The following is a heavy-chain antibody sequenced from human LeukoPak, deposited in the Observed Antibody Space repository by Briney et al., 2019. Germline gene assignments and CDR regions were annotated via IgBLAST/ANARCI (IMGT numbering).Heavy chain of an antibody. CDR1: GFTFRNYV. CDR3: AKARAAYCFDY. V-gene: IGHV3-23*01. J-gene: IGHJ4*02. CDR2: ISGSGGST. Sequence: PGGSLRLSCAASGFTFRNYVIHWVRQAPGKGLEWVSAISGSGGSTYYADSVKGRFTISRDNSKNTLYLQMNSLRAEDTAVYYCAKARAAYCFDYWGQGTLVTVSS.